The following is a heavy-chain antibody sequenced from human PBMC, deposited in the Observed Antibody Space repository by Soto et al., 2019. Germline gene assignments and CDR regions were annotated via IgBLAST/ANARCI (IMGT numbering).Heavy chain of an antibody. CDR1: GGTFSSYA. Sequence: GASVKVSFKASGGTFSSYAISWVRQAPGQGLEWMGGIIPIFGTANYAQKFQGRVTITADESTSTAYMELSSLRSEDTAVYYCARVGTAMHWFDPWGQGTLVTVSS. J-gene: IGHJ5*02. V-gene: IGHV1-69*13. D-gene: IGHD2-2*01. CDR2: IIPIFGTA. CDR3: ARVGTAMHWFDP.